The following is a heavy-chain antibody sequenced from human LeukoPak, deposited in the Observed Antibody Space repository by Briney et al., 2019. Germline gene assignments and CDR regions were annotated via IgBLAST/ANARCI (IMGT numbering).Heavy chain of an antibody. CDR2: ITSSSSYI. Sequence: GGSLRLSCAASGFTFSTYNMNWVRQAPGKGLEWVSSITSSSSYIYYADSVKGRFTISRDNAKNSLYLQMNSLRAEDTAVYYCARDPSYSENLDYWGQGTLVTVSS. J-gene: IGHJ4*02. D-gene: IGHD1-26*01. CDR1: GFTFSTYN. CDR3: ARDPSYSENLDY. V-gene: IGHV3-21*01.